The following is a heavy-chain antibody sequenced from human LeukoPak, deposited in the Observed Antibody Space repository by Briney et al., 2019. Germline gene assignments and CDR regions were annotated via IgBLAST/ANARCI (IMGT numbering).Heavy chain of an antibody. V-gene: IGHV1-8*03. CDR1: GYTFTSYD. D-gene: IGHD3-3*01. CDR2: MNPNSGNT. J-gene: IGHJ3*02. Sequence: GASVKVSCKASGYTFTSYDINWVRQATGQGLEWMGWMNPNSGNTGYAQKFQGRVTITRNTSISTAYMELSSLRSEDTAVYYCARGSGYYDFWSGPTDAFDIWGQGTMVTVSS. CDR3: ARGSGYYDFWSGPTDAFDI.